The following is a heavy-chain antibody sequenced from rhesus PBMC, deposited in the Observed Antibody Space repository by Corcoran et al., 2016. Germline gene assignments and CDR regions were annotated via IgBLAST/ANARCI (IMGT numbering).Heavy chain of an antibody. D-gene: IGHD3-16*01. Sequence: QVQLQESGPGLVKPSETLSLTCAVSGGSFSSYWWSWTRQPPGEGLEWIGEITGNHGSTHYNPSLKSRVTISKDASKNQFSLKLSSVTAADTAVYYCARVVAYTYWGQGVLVTVSS. J-gene: IGHJ4*01. CDR3: ARVVAYTY. V-gene: IGHV4-80*01. CDR1: GGSFSSYW. CDR2: ITGNHGST.